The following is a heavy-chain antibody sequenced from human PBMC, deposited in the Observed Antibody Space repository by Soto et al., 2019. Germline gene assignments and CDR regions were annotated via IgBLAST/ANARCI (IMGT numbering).Heavy chain of an antibody. CDR2: IYYSGST. V-gene: IGHV4-31*03. Sequence: SDTLSLTCTVSGGSISSGGYYWSWIRQHPGKGLEWIGYIYYSGSTYYNPSLKSRVTISVDTSKNQFSLKLSSVTAVDTAVYYCARVHGSGTTRYYFDYWGQGTLVTVSS. CDR1: GGSISSGGYY. D-gene: IGHD3-10*01. CDR3: ARVHGSGTTRYYFDY. J-gene: IGHJ4*02.